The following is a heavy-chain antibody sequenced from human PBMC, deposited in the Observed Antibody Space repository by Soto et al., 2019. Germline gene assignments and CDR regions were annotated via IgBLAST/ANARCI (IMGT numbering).Heavy chain of an antibody. J-gene: IGHJ4*02. D-gene: IGHD3-10*01. CDR3: ARGGIQLSYAFHY. CDR1: CTSVSNYY. CDR2: IYTSGST. Sequence: AAEALFLTCGFSCTSVSNYYWSFIWQPAGKGLEHIGCIYTSGSTSYNPSLKSRVTMSMDTSQTQIYLNLTSVTAADTAVYYCARGGIQLSYAFHYWGQGILVTVSS. V-gene: IGHV4-4*07.